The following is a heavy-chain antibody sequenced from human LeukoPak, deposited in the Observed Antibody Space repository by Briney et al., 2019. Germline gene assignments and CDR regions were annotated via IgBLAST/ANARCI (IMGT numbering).Heavy chain of an antibody. CDR3: ARTDGITMIVVDAFDI. V-gene: IGHV1-18*01. Sequence: GASVKVSCKASGYTFTSYGISWVRQAPGQGLEWMGWISAYNGNTNYAQKLQGRVTMTTDTSTSTAYMELRSLRSDDTAVYYCARTDGITMIVVDAFDIWGQGTMVTVSS. D-gene: IGHD3-22*01. CDR2: ISAYNGNT. CDR1: GYTFTSYG. J-gene: IGHJ3*02.